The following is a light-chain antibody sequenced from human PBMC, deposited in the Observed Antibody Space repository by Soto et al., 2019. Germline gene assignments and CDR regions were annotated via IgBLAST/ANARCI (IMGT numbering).Light chain of an antibody. CDR3: QQYNKWPPWT. J-gene: IGKJ1*01. CDR1: QSVRHN. Sequence: EIVMTQSPVTLSVSPGEGATLFCRASQSVRHNSAWYQQKPGLAPRLLMYAVSTRATGVPARFGGNGSETEFALTISGLQSDDFALYYCQQYNKWPPWTFGQGTKVEIK. V-gene: IGKV3-15*01. CDR2: AVS.